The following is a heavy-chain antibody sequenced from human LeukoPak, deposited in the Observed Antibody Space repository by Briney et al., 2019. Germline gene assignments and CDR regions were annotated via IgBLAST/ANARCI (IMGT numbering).Heavy chain of an antibody. D-gene: IGHD3-10*01. Sequence: SETLSLTCTVSGGSISSFYWSWIRQPPGKGLEWIGYIYYSGFTNYNPSLKSRVTISIDTSKNQFSPKLSSVTAADTAVYYCARETMVDDYWGQGTLVTVSS. CDR2: IYYSGFT. CDR1: GGSISSFY. J-gene: IGHJ4*02. CDR3: ARETMVDDY. V-gene: IGHV4-59*12.